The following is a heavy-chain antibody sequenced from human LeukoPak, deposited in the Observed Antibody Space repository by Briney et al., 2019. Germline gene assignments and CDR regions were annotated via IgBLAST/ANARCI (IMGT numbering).Heavy chain of an antibody. D-gene: IGHD1-1*01. CDR1: GYSISSGYY. Sequence: SETLSLTCTVSGYSISSGYYWGWIRQPPGKGLEWIGNIYHSGSTCYNPSLKSRVTISVDTSKNQFSVKLSSVTAADTAVYYCARGERNAPGDYWGQGTLVTVSS. J-gene: IGHJ4*02. V-gene: IGHV4-38-2*02. CDR3: ARGERNAPGDY. CDR2: IYHSGST.